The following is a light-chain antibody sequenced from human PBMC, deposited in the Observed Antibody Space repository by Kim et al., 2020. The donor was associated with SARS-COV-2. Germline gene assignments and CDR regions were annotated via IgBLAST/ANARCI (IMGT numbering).Light chain of an antibody. CDR1: SGHSRNA. CDR2: LNSDGSH. J-gene: IGLJ3*02. Sequence: QPVLTQSPSSSSSLGPSVKLTCTLSSGHSRNAIAWHQQQPERGPRYLMKLNSDGSHTKGDGIPDRFSGSSSAAERYLTISSLQSEDEADYYCQTWDTGLHVFAGGPQLTVL. V-gene: IGLV4-69*01. CDR3: QTWDTGLHV.